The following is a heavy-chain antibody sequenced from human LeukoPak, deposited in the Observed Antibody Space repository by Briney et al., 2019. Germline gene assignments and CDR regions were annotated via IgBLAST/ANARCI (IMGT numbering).Heavy chain of an antibody. J-gene: IGHJ4*02. CDR3: ARREELDYFDY. CDR2: IYPGDSDT. D-gene: IGHD1-26*01. CDR1: GYSFTSYW. Sequence: GESLKIYCMGSGYSFTSYWIGWVRQMPGQGLEWMGIIYPGDSDTRYSPSFQGQVTISADKSISTAYLQWSSLKASDTAMYYCARREELDYFDYWGQGTLVTVSS. V-gene: IGHV5-51*01.